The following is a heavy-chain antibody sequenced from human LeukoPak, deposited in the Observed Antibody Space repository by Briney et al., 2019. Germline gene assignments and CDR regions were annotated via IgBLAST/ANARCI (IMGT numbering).Heavy chain of an antibody. CDR2: ISADTTAT. J-gene: IGHJ4*02. CDR3: ARGSYGDYDF. Sequence: GGSLRLSCAASEFTFIDYAMSWVRQAPGKGLEWVSAISADTTATYYADPVKGRFTISRDNSRNILYLQMSSLRAEDTAIYYCARGSYGDYDFWGQGTLVTVSS. CDR1: EFTFIDYA. V-gene: IGHV3-23*01. D-gene: IGHD4-17*01.